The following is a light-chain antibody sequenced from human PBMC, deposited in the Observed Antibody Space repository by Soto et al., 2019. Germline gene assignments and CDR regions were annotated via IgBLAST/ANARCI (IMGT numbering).Light chain of an antibody. CDR2: SNN. CDR1: SSNIGRNS. V-gene: IGLV1-44*01. J-gene: IGLJ2*01. Sequence: QLVLTQTPSASGTPGQRVTISCSGSSSNIGRNSVNWYQQLPGTAPKLLIYSNNQRPSGVPDRFSGSKSGTSASLAISGLQSEDEADYSCAAWDDSLNGVVFGGGTQLTVL. CDR3: AAWDDSLNGVV.